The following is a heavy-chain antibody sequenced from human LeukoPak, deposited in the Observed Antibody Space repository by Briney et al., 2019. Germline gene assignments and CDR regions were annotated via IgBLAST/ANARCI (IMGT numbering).Heavy chain of an antibody. Sequence: GGSLRLSCAGSGFIFNNYATHWVRQPPGKGLEWVPGISWNSGSIDYADSVKGRFTISRDNAKNSLYLQMNSLRVEDTAFYYCAKDNRRHYTSGPNPDSLHWGQGALVTVSS. CDR1: GFIFNNYA. D-gene: IGHD6-19*01. CDR2: ISWNSGSI. V-gene: IGHV3-9*01. CDR3: AKDNRRHYTSGPNPDSLH. J-gene: IGHJ4*02.